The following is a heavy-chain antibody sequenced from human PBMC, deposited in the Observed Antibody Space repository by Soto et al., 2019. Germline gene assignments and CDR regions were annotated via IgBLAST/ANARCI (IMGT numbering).Heavy chain of an antibody. D-gene: IGHD3-10*01. V-gene: IGHV1-18*01. Sequence: ASVKVSCKASGYTFTSYGISWVRQAPGQGLEWMGWISAYNGNTNYAQKLQGRVTMTTDTSTSTAYMELRSLRSDDTAVYYCAMGRITMVRGVTPTLDYWGQGTLVTVSS. J-gene: IGHJ4*02. CDR1: GYTFTSYG. CDR2: ISAYNGNT. CDR3: AMGRITMVRGVTPTLDY.